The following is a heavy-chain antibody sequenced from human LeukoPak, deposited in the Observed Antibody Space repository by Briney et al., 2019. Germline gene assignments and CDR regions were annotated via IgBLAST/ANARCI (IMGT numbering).Heavy chain of an antibody. CDR1: GFTFSNHF. D-gene: IGHD4-23*01. V-gene: IGHV3-30*18. J-gene: IGHJ4*02. CDR2: ISYDGSNK. Sequence: PGGSLRLSCSTSGFTFSNHFMHWVRQAPGKGLEWVAVISYDGSNKYYADSVKGRFTISRDNSRNTLYLQMNSLRAEDTAMYYCAKDLGDYDGNSDLNYWGQGTLVTVSS. CDR3: AKDLGDYDGNSDLNY.